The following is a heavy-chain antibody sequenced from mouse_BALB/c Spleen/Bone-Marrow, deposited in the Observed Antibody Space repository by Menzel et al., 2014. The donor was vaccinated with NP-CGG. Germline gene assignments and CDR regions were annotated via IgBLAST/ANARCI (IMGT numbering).Heavy chain of an antibody. CDR1: GYTFTSYW. CDR3: ARYDGPAWFAY. V-gene: IGHV1S81*02. Sequence: VLLQESRAVLVKPGASVKLSCKASGYTFTSYWIHWVKQRPGQGLEWIGENNPSNGRTNYNEKFKSKATLTVDKSSTTAYMQLSSLTSEDSAVYYCARYDGPAWFAYWGQGTLVTVSA. CDR2: NNPSNGRT. J-gene: IGHJ3*01. D-gene: IGHD2-3*01.